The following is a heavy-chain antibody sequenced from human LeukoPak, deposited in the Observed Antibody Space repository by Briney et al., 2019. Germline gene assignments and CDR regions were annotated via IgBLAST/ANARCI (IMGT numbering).Heavy chain of an antibody. D-gene: IGHD1-1*01. J-gene: IGHJ4*02. V-gene: IGHV4-39*01. CDR2: IEYSGST. CDR1: GGSISSSDYC. CDR3: ASLTKTGTTKGYFDS. Sequence: SETLSLTCTVSGGSISSSDYCWGWIRQPPGKGLESVGTIEYSGSTSYNPSLESRVTISVDTSKNQFSLRLSSVTAAGTAVYYCASLTKTGTTKGYFDSWGQGTLAIVSS.